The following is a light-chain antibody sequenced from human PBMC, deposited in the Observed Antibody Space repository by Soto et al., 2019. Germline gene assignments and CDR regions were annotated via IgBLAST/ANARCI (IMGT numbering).Light chain of an antibody. Sequence: DIVMTQSPDSLAVSLGERATINCKSSQSVLVTPDNKNNLAWYQQKPGQPPRLLIYWAFFRESGVPDRFSGSGSGTDFTLTISNLRAEDLAVYYCQQYFIAPLTFGGGTKVEIK. V-gene: IGKV4-1*01. CDR1: QSVLVTPDNKNN. CDR2: WAF. CDR3: QQYFIAPLT. J-gene: IGKJ4*01.